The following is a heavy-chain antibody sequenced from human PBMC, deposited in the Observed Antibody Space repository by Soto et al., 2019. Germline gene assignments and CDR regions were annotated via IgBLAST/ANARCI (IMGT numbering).Heavy chain of an antibody. CDR2: IYYSGST. V-gene: IGHV4-59*01. D-gene: IGHD1-26*01. CDR1: GGSISSYY. J-gene: IGHJ4*02. Sequence: PSETLSLTCTVSGGSISSYYWSWIRQPPGKGLEWIGYIYYSGSTNYNPSPKSRVTISVDTSKTQFSLKLRSVTAADTAVYYCARSPPSGSYFSYFDYWGQGTLVTVSS. CDR3: ARSPPSGSYFSYFDY.